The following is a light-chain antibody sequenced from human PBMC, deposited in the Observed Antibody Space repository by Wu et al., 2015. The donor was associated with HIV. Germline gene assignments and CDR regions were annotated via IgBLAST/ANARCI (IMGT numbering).Light chain of an antibody. CDR3: QQYGSSPTWT. CDR2: GAS. Sequence: EIVLTQSPGTLSLSPGERATLSCRASQSVSSSFLAWYRHKAGQAPRLLIYGASYRATGIPDRFSGSGSGTDFTLTISRLEPEDFAVYYCQQYGSSPTWTFGRGTRVEVK. V-gene: IGKV3-20*01. CDR1: QSVSSSF. J-gene: IGKJ1*01.